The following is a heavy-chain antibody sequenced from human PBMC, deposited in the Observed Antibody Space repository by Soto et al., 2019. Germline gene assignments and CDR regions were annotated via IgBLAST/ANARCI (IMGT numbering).Heavy chain of an antibody. J-gene: IGHJ4*01. CDR1: FFAVSDAW. D-gene: IGHD2-8*02. CDR3: TTDSQISLTLVRFEY. V-gene: IGHV3-15*07. CDR2: IKSKIDGGTT. Sequence: GGSLRLSCSSSFFAVSDAWVNLVLHSPFKLLEWVGRIKSKIDGGTTDYAAPVKGRLAVSRDDSNNMVYLQMNSLKTEDTGVYYCTTDSQISLTLVRFEYWGHGTLVTVSS.